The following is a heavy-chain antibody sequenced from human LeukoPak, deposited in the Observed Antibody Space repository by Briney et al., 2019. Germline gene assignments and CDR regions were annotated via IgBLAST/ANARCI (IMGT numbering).Heavy chain of an antibody. CDR3: AKVLLWFGEFSHFDY. Sequence: TGGSLRLSCVASGFTFSSYGMYWVRQAPGKGLEWVAFIRYDGSDKYYADSVKGRFTISRDNSKNTLYLQMNSLRAEDTAVYYCAKVLLWFGEFSHFDYWGQGTLVTVSS. CDR1: GFTFSSYG. V-gene: IGHV3-30*02. D-gene: IGHD3-10*01. J-gene: IGHJ4*02. CDR2: IRYDGSDK.